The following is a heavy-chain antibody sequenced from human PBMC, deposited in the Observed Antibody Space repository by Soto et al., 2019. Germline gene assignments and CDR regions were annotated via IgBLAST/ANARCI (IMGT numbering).Heavy chain of an antibody. CDR1: GYTFNSYA. CDR3: ARDSISGSGWYSDY. V-gene: IGHV1-18*01. CDR2: ISGYNGNT. Sequence: QVQLVQSGAEVKKPGASVKVSCKVSGYTFNSYAIIWVRQAPGQGLEWMGWISGYNGNTRYAQNLQGRVTMTTDTSTSTAYTELRSLRSDDTAVYYCARDSISGSGWYSDYWGQGTLVTVSS. D-gene: IGHD6-19*01. J-gene: IGHJ4*02.